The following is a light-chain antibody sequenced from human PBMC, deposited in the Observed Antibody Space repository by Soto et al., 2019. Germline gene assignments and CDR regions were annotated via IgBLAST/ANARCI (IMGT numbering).Light chain of an antibody. CDR3: ASWDNSLSDGRV. J-gene: IGLJ1*01. CDR1: GSNIGNNY. CDR2: ETN. Sequence: QSVLTQPPSVSAAPGQTVTISCSGSGSNIGNNYVSWYQHLPGAAPKLLIFETNRRPARIPDRFSGSKSGTAATLGITGLQTADEGDYYCASWDNSLSDGRVFGPGTKVTVL. V-gene: IGLV1-51*02.